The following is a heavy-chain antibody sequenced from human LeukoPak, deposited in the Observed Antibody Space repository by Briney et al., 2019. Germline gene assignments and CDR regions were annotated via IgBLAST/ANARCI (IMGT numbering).Heavy chain of an antibody. CDR2: IKGDESAR. D-gene: IGHD1-26*01. V-gene: IGHV3-7*01. CDR1: GFTFSSYW. Sequence: GSLRLSCAASGFTFSSYWMAWVRQAPGKGLEWVANIKGDESARHQADSVKGRFTISRDNTRNSLYLQMTNLRGDDTAVYYCARDVVGSLDYWGQGTLVTVSS. J-gene: IGHJ4*02. CDR3: ARDVVGSLDY.